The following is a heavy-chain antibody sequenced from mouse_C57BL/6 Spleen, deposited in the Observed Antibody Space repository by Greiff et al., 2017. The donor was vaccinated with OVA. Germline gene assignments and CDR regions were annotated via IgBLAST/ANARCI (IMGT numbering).Heavy chain of an antibody. Sequence: QVQLQQSGPGLVQPSQCLSITCTVSGFSLTSYAVHWVRQSPGKGLEWLGVIWSGGSTDYNAAFISRLTISKDTTKSQVFFKMNSLRAHDTAIYYSARKEQGRGGFDYWGQGTTLTVSS. D-gene: IGHD4-1*01. V-gene: IGHV2-2*01. CDR2: IWSGGST. CDR3: ARKEQGRGGFDY. CDR1: GFSLTSYA. J-gene: IGHJ2*01.